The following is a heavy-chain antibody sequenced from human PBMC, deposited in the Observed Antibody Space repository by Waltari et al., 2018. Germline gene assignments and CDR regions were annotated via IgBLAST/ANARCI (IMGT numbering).Heavy chain of an antibody. CDR1: GFPVSHNS. CDR2: IYIGGST. Sequence: EVQLVATGGGLIPPWGSLIISCAASGFPVSHNSISWVRQAPGKVLEWVSGIYIGGSTYYADSVKGRFTISRDNSKNTLYLQMNSLRAEDTAVYYCARRYYYGSGSSDYWGQGTLVTVSS. V-gene: IGHV3-53*02. D-gene: IGHD3-10*01. CDR3: ARRYYYGSGSSDY. J-gene: IGHJ4*02.